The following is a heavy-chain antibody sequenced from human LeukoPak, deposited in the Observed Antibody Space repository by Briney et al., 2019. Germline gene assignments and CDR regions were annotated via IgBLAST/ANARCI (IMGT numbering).Heavy chain of an antibody. J-gene: IGHJ4*02. CDR3: ARAEVGVYYFDS. D-gene: IGHD1-26*01. CDR1: GGSFSGYY. V-gene: IGHV4-34*01. Sequence: SETLSLTCAVSGGSFSGYYWCWIRHPPGKGLEWIGEINHSGSTNYNPSLKSRVTISVDTSKNQFSLKLSSVTAADAAVYYCARAEVGVYYFDSWGQGTLVTVSS. CDR2: INHSGST.